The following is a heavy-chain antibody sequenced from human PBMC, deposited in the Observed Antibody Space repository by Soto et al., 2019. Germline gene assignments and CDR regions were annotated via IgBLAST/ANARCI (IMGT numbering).Heavy chain of an antibody. CDR2: IYWDDDK. V-gene: IGHV2-5*02. Sequence: QITLKESGPTLVKPTQTLTLTCTFSGFSLSTSRVGVGWIRQPPGKALEWLALIYWDDDKRYSPSLKSRLTITKDTSKNQVVLTTTNTDPVDTVTYYCAHTSGGGNSACFDYWGQGTLVTVSS. CDR1: GFSLSTSRVG. J-gene: IGHJ4*02. D-gene: IGHD2-21*02. CDR3: AHTSGGGNSACFDY.